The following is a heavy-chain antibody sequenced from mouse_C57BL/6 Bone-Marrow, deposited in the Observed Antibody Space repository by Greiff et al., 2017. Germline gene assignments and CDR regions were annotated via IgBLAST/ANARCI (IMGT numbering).Heavy chain of an antibody. D-gene: IGHD1-1*01. V-gene: IGHV1-75*01. CDR3: AKHYNGSTPFYY. J-gene: IGHJ2*01. CDR1: GYTFTDYY. Sequence: QVHVKQSGPELVKPGASVKISCKASGYTFTDYYINWVKQRPGQGLEWIGWIFPGSGSTYYNEKFKGKATLTVDKSSSTAYMLLSSLTSEYSAVYFCAKHYNGSTPFYYWGQGTTLTVSS. CDR2: IFPGSGST.